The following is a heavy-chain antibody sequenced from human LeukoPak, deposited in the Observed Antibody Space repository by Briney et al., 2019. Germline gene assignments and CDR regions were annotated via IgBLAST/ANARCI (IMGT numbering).Heavy chain of an antibody. J-gene: IGHJ4*02. V-gene: IGHV3-30*02. D-gene: IGHD3-10*01. CDR3: AKDTRGDYGWDFDY. Sequence: PGGSLRLSCAASGFTFSNYAMHWVRQAPGKGLEWVAFIRYDGSNKYYADSVKGRFTISRDNSKSTLYLQMNSLRAEDAAVYYCAKDTRGDYGWDFDYWGQGTLVTVSS. CDR2: IRYDGSNK. CDR1: GFTFSNYA.